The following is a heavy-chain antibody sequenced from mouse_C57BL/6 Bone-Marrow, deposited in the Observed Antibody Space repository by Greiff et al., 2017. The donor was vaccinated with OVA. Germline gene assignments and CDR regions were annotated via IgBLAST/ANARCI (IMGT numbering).Heavy chain of an antibody. CDR3: ARLGLGRAWFAY. V-gene: IGHV1-50*01. D-gene: IGHD4-1*01. CDR2: IDPSDSYT. CDR1: GYTFTSYW. Sequence: QVQLQQSGAELVKPGASVKLSCKASGYTFTSYWMQWVKQRPGQGLEWIGAIDPSDSYTNYNQKFKGKATLTVDTSSSTAYMQLSSLTSEDSAVYYCARLGLGRAWFAYWGQGTLVTVSA. J-gene: IGHJ3*01.